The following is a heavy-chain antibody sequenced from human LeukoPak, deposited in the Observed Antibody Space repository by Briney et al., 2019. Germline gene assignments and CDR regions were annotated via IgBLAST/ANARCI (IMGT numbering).Heavy chain of an antibody. J-gene: IGHJ4*02. V-gene: IGHV4-59*01. D-gene: IGHD4-23*01. CDR2: IYYGGST. Sequence: SETLSLTCTVSGGSISSYYWSWIRQPPGKGLEWIGYIYYGGSTNYNPSLKSRVTISVDTSKNQFSLKLSSVTAADTAVYYCASEGVTGDANYWGQGTLVTVSS. CDR1: GGSISSYY. CDR3: ASEGVTGDANY.